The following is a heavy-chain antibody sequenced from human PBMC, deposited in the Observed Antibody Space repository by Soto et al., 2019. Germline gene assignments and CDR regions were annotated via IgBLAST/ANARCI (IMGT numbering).Heavy chain of an antibody. Sequence: GEALKISCEGSGYSFTSYWIGWVRQMPGKGLEWMGIIYPGDSDTRYSPSFQGQVTISADKSISTAYLQWSSLKASDTAMYYCARELAAWYDAFESWGQGTMVTVSS. CDR3: ARELAAWYDAFES. J-gene: IGHJ3*02. CDR1: GYSFTSYW. D-gene: IGHD1-7*01. CDR2: IYPGDSDT. V-gene: IGHV5-51*01.